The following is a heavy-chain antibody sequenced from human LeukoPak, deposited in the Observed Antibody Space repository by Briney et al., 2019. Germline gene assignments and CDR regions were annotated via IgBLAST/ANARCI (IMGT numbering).Heavy chain of an antibody. CDR2: INHSGST. CDR3: AKSVDGGNSPFDY. V-gene: IGHV4-34*01. CDR1: GGSFSGYY. Sequence: PSETLSLTCAVYGGSFSGYYWSWLRQPPGKGLEWIGEINHSGSTNYNPSLKSRVTISVDTSKNQFSLKLSSVTAIDTAIYYCAKSVDGGNSPFDYWGDGTLVTVSS. D-gene: IGHD4-23*01. J-gene: IGHJ4*01.